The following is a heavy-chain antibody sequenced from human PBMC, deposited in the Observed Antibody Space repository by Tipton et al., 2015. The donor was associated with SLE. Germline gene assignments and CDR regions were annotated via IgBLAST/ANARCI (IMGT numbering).Heavy chain of an antibody. J-gene: IGHJ4*02. CDR2: IDYRGNT. CDR3: ARISDSSGYLIVFDY. Sequence: TLSLTCAIYGGSFSNYCWTWIRQPPGKGLEWIGEIDYRGNTNYNPSLRSRVTISADTSKNQFSLKLSSVTAADTAVYYCARISDSSGYLIVFDYWGQGTLVTVSS. D-gene: IGHD3-22*01. CDR1: GGSFSNYC. V-gene: IGHV4-34*01.